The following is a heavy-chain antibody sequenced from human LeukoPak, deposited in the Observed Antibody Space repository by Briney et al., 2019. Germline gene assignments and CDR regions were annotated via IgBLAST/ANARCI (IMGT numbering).Heavy chain of an antibody. CDR1: GFTFNTYA. CDR2: ISYDGSNN. J-gene: IGHJ4*02. Sequence: GGSLRLSCAASGFTFNTYAMHWVRQAPGKGLEWVAVISYDGSNNYYADSVKGRFTISRDNSKNTLYLQMNSLRAEDTAVYHCARASGIAVAGPFFEHWGQGTLVTVSS. V-gene: IGHV3-30*01. D-gene: IGHD6-19*01. CDR3: ARASGIAVAGPFFEH.